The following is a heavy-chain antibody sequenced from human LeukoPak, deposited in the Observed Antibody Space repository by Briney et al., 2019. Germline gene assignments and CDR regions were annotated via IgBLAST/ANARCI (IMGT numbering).Heavy chain of an antibody. CDR3: ARELGYGHGFDY. D-gene: IGHD5-18*01. Sequence: GSLRLSCAASGFTFSSYGMHWVRQAPGKGLEWVAVIWYDGSNKYYADSVKGRFTISRDNSKNTLYLQMNSLRAEDTAVYYCARELGYGHGFDYWGHGTLVTVSS. CDR2: IWYDGSNK. CDR1: GFTFSSYG. V-gene: IGHV3-33*01. J-gene: IGHJ4*01.